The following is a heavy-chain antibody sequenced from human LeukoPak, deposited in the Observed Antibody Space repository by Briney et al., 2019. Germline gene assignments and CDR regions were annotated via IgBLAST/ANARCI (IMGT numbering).Heavy chain of an antibody. Sequence: SQTLSLTCTVSGGSISSGGYYWSWIRQPPGKGLEWIGYIYHSGSTYYNPSLKSRVTISVDRSKNQFSLKLSSVTAADTAVYYCAREVPIVVVPAASFPDAFDIWGQGTMVTVSS. CDR1: GGSISSGGYY. V-gene: IGHV4-30-2*01. CDR2: IYHSGST. J-gene: IGHJ3*02. CDR3: AREVPIVVVPAASFPDAFDI. D-gene: IGHD2-2*01.